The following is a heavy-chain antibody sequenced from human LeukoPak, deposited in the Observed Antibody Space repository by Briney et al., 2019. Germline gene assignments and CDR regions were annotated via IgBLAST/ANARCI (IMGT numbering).Heavy chain of an antibody. CDR1: GYTFTTYG. CDR2: ISAYNGNT. V-gene: IGHV1-18*01. J-gene: IGHJ4*02. Sequence: ASVQASCKASGYTFTTYGITWVRQAPGQGLEWMGWISAYNGNTNYAQRVQGRVTMTTDTSTGTAYMELRSLRSDDTAVYYCARDDERRISYFDYWGQGTRVTVSS. D-gene: IGHD6-25*01. CDR3: ARDDERRISYFDY.